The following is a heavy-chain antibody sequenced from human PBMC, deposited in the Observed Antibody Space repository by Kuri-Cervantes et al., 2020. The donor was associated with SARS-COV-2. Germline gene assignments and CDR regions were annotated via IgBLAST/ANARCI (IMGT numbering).Heavy chain of an antibody. J-gene: IGHJ3*02. CDR3: AREAYNYYYDSSGYLLGGAFDI. CDR2: ISRSGGST. V-gene: IGHV3-23*01. D-gene: IGHD3-22*01. Sequence: GESLKISCAASGFNFRIYGMTWVRQAPGKGLEWVSAISRSGGSTFSADSVQGRFTVSRDNSKSTVYLQMNSLRAEDTAVYYCAREAYNYYYDSSGYLLGGAFDIWSQGTMVTVSS. CDR1: GFNFRIYG.